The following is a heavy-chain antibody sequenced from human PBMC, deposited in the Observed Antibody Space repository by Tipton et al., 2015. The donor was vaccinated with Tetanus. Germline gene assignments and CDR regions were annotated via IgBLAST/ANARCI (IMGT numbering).Heavy chain of an antibody. Sequence: SLRLSCAASGFTFSSYAMSWVRQAPGKGLEWVSYISSSSSTIYYADSVKGRFTISRDNAKNSLYLQMNSLRAEDTAVYYCARDPTRRFDYWGPGTLVTVSS. CDR1: GFTFSSYA. CDR3: ARDPTRRFDY. D-gene: IGHD1/OR15-1a*01. CDR2: ISSSSSTI. V-gene: IGHV3-48*01. J-gene: IGHJ4*02.